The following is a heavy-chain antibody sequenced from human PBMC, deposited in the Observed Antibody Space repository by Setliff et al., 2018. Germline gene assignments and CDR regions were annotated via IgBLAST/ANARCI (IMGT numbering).Heavy chain of an antibody. D-gene: IGHD3-22*01. CDR2: NSA. V-gene: IGHV1-18*01. CDR1: GYTFTNFG. CDR3: VREGVDSRSSTDYRYYMDV. J-gene: IGHJ6*03. Sequence: ASVKVSCKTSGYTFTNFGINWVRQAPGQGLEWMGWNSAYAQKFQGRVTMTTDTSTSTAYMELRSLRSEDTAVYYCVREGVDSRSSTDYRYYMDVWGKGTTVTVSS.